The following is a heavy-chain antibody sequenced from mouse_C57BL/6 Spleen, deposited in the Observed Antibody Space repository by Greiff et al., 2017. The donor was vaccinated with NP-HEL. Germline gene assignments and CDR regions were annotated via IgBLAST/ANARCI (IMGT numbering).Heavy chain of an antibody. J-gene: IGHJ1*03. D-gene: IGHD2-4*01. CDR2: IYPSDSET. CDR1: GYTFTSYW. CDR3: ARADYDYAEI. V-gene: IGHV1-61*01. Sequence: QVQLQQPGAELVRPGSSVQLSCKASGYTFTSYWMDWVKQRPGQGLEWIGNIYPSDSETHYNQKFKDKATLTVDKSSSTAYMQLSSLTSEDSAVYYCARADYDYAEIWGTGTTVTVSS.